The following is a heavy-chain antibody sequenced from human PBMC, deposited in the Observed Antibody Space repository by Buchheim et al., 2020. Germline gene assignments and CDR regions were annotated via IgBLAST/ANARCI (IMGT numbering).Heavy chain of an antibody. J-gene: IGHJ4*02. V-gene: IGHV4-39*01. CDR2: IHYSGSA. D-gene: IGHD2-15*01. Sequence: QLQLQESGPGLVKPSETLSLSCSVSGGSISSTDDYWGWIRQPPGKGLEWIASIHYSGSAYYNPSLMSRVTISVDTSKNQVSLRLNSVTAADTAVYYCAGYCSGISCQFFDYWGQGTL. CDR1: GGSISSTDDY. CDR3: AGYCSGISCQFFDY.